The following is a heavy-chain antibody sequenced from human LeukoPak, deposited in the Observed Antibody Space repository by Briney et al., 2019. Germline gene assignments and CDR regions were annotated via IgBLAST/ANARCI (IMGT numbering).Heavy chain of an antibody. D-gene: IGHD5-18*01. Sequence: PSETLSLTCTVSGGSISSYYWSWIRQPPGKGLEWIGYIYHSGSTNYNPSLKSRVTISVDTSKNQFSLKLSSVTAADTAVYYCARDHGGYSYFDYWGQGTLVTLSS. V-gene: IGHV4-59*01. J-gene: IGHJ4*02. CDR3: ARDHGGYSYFDY. CDR1: GGSISSYY. CDR2: IYHSGST.